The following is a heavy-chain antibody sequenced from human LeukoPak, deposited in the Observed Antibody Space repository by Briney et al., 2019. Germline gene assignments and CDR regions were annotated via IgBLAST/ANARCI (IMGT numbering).Heavy chain of an antibody. V-gene: IGHV1-69*01. CDR2: IIPIDGTA. CDR3: ARDPGSPVRAFDI. Sequence: SVKVSCKACRDTFTRCAFSWVRQAPGQGLEWMGGIIPIDGTANFGQKFQGRVTITADESTSTAYMELSSLRSEDTAVYYCARDPGSPVRAFDIWGQGTMVTVSS. J-gene: IGHJ3*02. D-gene: IGHD3-10*01. CDR1: RDTFTRCA.